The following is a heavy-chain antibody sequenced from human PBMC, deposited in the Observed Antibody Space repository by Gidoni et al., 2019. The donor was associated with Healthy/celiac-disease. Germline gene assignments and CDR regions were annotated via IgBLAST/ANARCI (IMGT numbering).Heavy chain of an antibody. D-gene: IGHD3-16*01. Sequence: QVQLVQSGAEVKKPGASVKVSCKASGYTFTSYGISWVRQAPGQGLEWMGWISAYNGNTNYAQKLQGRVTMTTVTSTSTAYMELRSLRSDDTAVYYCARLGGGSYYYYYGMDVWGQGTTVTVSS. CDR3: ARLGGGSYYYYYGMDV. CDR2: ISAYNGNT. V-gene: IGHV1-18*01. CDR1: GYTFTSYG. J-gene: IGHJ6*02.